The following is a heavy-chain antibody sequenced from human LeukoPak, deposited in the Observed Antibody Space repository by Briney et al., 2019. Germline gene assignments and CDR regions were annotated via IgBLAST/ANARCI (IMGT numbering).Heavy chain of an antibody. CDR3: ARVQADAFDI. J-gene: IGHJ3*02. Sequence: KPSETLSLTCTVSGGSISSGSYYWSWIRQPAGKGLEWIGRIYTSGSTNYNPSLKSRVTISVDTSKNQFSLKLSSVTAADTAVYYCARVQADAFDIWGQGTMVTVSS. V-gene: IGHV4-61*02. CDR2: IYTSGST. CDR1: GGSISSGSYY.